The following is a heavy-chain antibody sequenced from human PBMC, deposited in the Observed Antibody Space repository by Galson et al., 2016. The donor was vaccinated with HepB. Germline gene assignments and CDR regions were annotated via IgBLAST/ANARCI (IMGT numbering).Heavy chain of an antibody. CDR3: ARQMMGPGTDAAPPFDA. V-gene: IGHV5-51*01. CDR2: IHPVDSDT. CDR1: GYRFTRYW. Sequence: QSGAEVKKPKESLKISCQASGYRFTRYWIGWVRQMPGKGLEWMGVIHPVDSDTRYSPSFQGQVTISVDTTTNTASLEWSSLKASDTAIYYCARQMMGPGTDAAPPFDAWGPGTLVTVS. J-gene: IGHJ4*02. D-gene: IGHD1-14*01.